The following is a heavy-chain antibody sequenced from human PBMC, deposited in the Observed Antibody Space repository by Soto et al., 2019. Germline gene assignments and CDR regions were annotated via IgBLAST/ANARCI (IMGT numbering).Heavy chain of an antibody. CDR1: GGACSGYY. Sequence: SETLYRTCAVYGGACSGYYWSWIRQPPGKGLGWIGEINHSGSTNYNPSIKSRVTISVDTSKKQFSLKLSSVTAADTAVYYCARVLDAIAAAGTSYYSGMDVWGQRTTVNVSS. CDR3: ARVLDAIAAAGTSYYSGMDV. D-gene: IGHD6-13*01. J-gene: IGHJ6*02. V-gene: IGHV4-34*01. CDR2: INHSGST.